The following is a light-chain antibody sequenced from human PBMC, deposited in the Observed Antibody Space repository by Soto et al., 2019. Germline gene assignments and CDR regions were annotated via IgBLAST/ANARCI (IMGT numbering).Light chain of an antibody. Sequence: QSVLTQPTSLSGAPGQRVTISCTGSSSNIGAGYDVHWYQQLPGTAPKLLIYHNSNRPSGVPDRFSGSKSGTSASLAITGLQAQDEADYYCQSYDSSLSGSRVFGTGTQLTVL. CDR3: QSYDSSLSGSRV. J-gene: IGLJ1*01. V-gene: IGLV1-40*01. CDR2: HNS. CDR1: SSNIGAGYD.